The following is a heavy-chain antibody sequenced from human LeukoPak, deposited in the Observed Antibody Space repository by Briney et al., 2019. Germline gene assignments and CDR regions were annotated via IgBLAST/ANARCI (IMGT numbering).Heavy chain of an antibody. V-gene: IGHV3-11*04. CDR2: ISSGGSTI. J-gene: IGHJ4*02. CDR3: ARDSWLQGEGAAKGLERVCFDY. CDR1: GFTFSDYY. D-gene: IGHD5-24*01. Sequence: PGGSLRLSCAASGFTFSDYYMSWIRQAPGKGLEWVSYISSGGSTIYYADSVKGRFTISRDNAKNSLYLQMNSLRAEDTAVYYCARDSWLQGEGAAKGLERVCFDYWGQGTLVTVSS.